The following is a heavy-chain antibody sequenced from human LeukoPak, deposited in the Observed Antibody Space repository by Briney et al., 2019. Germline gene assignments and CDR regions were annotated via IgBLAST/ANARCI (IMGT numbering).Heavy chain of an antibody. CDR2: IRSKAYGGTT. CDR3: TRAQSDYDILTGPTYYFDY. J-gene: IGHJ4*02. V-gene: IGHV3-49*04. Sequence: GGSLRLSCTASGFTFGDYAMSWVRQAPGKGLEWVGFIRSKAYGGTTEYAASVKGRFTISRDDSKSIAYLQMNSLKTEDTAVYYCTRAQSDYDILTGPTYYFDYWGQGTLVTVSS. D-gene: IGHD3-9*01. CDR1: GFTFGDYA.